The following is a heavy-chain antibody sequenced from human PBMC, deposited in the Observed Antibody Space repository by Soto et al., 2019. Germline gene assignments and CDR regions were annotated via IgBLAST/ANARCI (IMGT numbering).Heavy chain of an antibody. CDR2: ISSSSSYI. CDR1: GFTFSSYS. Sequence: EVQLVESGGGLVKPGGSLRLSCAASGFTFSSYSMNWVRQAPGKGLEWVSSISSSSSYIYYADSVKSRFTISRDNAKNSLYLQMNSLRAEDTAVYYCARDHAYYDFWSGYQVYYYYGMDVWGQVTTVTVSS. J-gene: IGHJ6*02. V-gene: IGHV3-21*01. D-gene: IGHD3-3*01. CDR3: ARDHAYYDFWSGYQVYYYYGMDV.